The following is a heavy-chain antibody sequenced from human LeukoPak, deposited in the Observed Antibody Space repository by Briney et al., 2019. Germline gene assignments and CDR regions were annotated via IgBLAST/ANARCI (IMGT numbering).Heavy chain of an antibody. CDR1: GFSFSVYG. CDR3: AKDFHGDFPYFFDY. CDR2: ITGSGVT. V-gene: IGHV3-23*01. J-gene: IGHJ4*02. Sequence: GGSLRLSCAASGFSFSVYGMNWVRQAPGKGLEWVSGITGSGVTYYADSVKGRFTVSRDNSKNTFNLQMNSLRAEDTALYYCAKDFHGDFPYFFDYWGQGTLVTVSS.